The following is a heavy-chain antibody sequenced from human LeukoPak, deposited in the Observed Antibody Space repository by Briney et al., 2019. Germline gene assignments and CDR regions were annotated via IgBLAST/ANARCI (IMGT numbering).Heavy chain of an antibody. D-gene: IGHD2-2*02. J-gene: IGHJ4*02. CDR2: IISSSSYI. V-gene: IGHV3-21*01. Sequence: GGSLRLSCAASGFTFSSYSMNWVRQAPGKGLEWVSSIISSSSYIYYAHSVKGRFTISRDNAKNSLYLQMNSLRAEDTAVYYCARARYCSSTSCYTPDYWGQGTLVTVSS. CDR3: ARARYCSSTSCYTPDY. CDR1: GFTFSSYS.